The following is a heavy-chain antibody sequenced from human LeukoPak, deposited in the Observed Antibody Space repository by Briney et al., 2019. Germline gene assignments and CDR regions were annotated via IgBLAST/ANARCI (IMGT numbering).Heavy chain of an antibody. CDR2: IRYDGSNK. J-gene: IGHJ3*02. Sequence: PGGSLRLSCAASGFTFSSYGMHWVRQAPDKGLEWVAFIRYDGSNKYYADSVKGRFTNSRDNSKNTLYLQMNSLRAEDTAVYYCAKDRASIAARPRFAFDIWGQGTMVTVSS. D-gene: IGHD6-6*01. CDR1: GFTFSSYG. CDR3: AKDRASIAARPRFAFDI. V-gene: IGHV3-30*02.